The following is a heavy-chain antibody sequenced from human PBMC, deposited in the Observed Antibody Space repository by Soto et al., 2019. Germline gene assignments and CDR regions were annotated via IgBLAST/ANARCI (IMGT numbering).Heavy chain of an antibody. CDR2: IYHSXST. D-gene: IGHD7-27*01. CDR1: SASITSSY. V-gene: IGHV4-59*01. J-gene: IGHJ4*02. CDR3: ARVWGLDYIDS. Sequence: XXTLSLTCTVSSASITSSYWSWIRRPPGKGLEWIGXIYHSXSTKYNNSLKXXVTVSVDXXKNHFSVKMSSVTAADTAVYYCARVWGLDYIDSWGQGTRVTVSS.